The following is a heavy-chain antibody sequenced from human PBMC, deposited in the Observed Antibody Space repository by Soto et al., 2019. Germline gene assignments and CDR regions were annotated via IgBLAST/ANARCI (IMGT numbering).Heavy chain of an antibody. Sequence: KTSETLSLTCTVSGGSISSYYWSWIRQPPGKGLEWIGYIYYSGSTNYNPSLKSRVTISVDTSKNQFSLKLSSVTAADTAVYYCARLSVVATTDYYYYGMDVWGQGTTVTVSS. V-gene: IGHV4-59*01. CDR3: ARLSVVATTDYYYYGMDV. J-gene: IGHJ6*02. CDR1: GGSISSYY. D-gene: IGHD5-12*01. CDR2: IYYSGST.